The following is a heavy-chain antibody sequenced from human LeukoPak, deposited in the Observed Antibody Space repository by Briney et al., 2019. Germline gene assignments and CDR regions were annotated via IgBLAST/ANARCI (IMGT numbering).Heavy chain of an antibody. V-gene: IGHV4-38-2*02. CDR1: GYSISSGYY. J-gene: IGHJ6*02. CDR3: ARLRDDYGDFYGMDV. CDR2: IYHSGST. Sequence: PSETLSLTCTVSGYSISSGYYWGWIRQPPGKGLEWIGSIYHSGSTYYNPSLKSRVTISVDTSKNQFSLKLSSVTAADTAVYYCARLRDDYGDFYGMDVWGQGTTVTVSS. D-gene: IGHD4-17*01.